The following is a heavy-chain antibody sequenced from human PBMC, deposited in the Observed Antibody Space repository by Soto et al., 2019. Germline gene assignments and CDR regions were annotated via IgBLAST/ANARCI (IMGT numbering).Heavy chain of an antibody. CDR3: ARDIIQYCSGGSCPAYYFDY. CDR2: IIPIFGTA. V-gene: IGHV1-69*01. D-gene: IGHD2-15*01. J-gene: IGHJ4*02. CDR1: GGTFSSYA. Sequence: QVQLVQSGAEVKKPGSSVKVSCKASGGTFSSYAISWVRQAPGQGLEWMGGIIPIFGTANYAQKFQGRVTITADESTSTAYMELGSLRSEDTAVYYCARDIIQYCSGGSCPAYYFDYWGQGTLVPVSS.